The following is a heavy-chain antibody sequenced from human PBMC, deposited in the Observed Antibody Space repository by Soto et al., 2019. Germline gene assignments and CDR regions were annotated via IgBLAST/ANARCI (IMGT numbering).Heavy chain of an antibody. J-gene: IGHJ6*03. CDR1: GGSISSYY. CDR3: ARGQRSDYYYYYYMDV. Sequence: QVQLQESGPGLVKPSETLSLTCTVSGGSISSYYWSWIRQPPGKGLEWIGYIYYSGSTNYNPSLKRRVTISVGASKNQFSLKLSSVTAADTAVYYCARGQRSDYYYYYYMDVWGKGTTVTVSS. V-gene: IGHV4-59*01. CDR2: IYYSGST. D-gene: IGHD1-1*01.